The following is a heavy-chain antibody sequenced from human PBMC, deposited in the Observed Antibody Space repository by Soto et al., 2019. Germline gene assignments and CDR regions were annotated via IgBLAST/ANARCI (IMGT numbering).Heavy chain of an antibody. Sequence: GGSLRLSCAASGFPVSSNYMSWVRQAPGKGLEWVSVIYSGGSTYYADSVKGRFTISRDNSKNTLYLQMNSLRAEDTAVYYCARSPMGATYFDYWGQGTLVTVSS. D-gene: IGHD1-26*01. CDR2: IYSGGST. J-gene: IGHJ4*02. CDR1: GFPVSSNY. V-gene: IGHV3-53*01. CDR3: ARSPMGATYFDY.